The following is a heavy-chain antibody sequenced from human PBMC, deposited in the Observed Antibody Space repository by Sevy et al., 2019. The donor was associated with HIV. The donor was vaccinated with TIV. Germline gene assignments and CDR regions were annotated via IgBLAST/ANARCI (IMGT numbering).Heavy chain of an antibody. Sequence: GGSLRLSCAASGFTFADHAFHWVRQAPGKGLEWVAIISFDGRNKRLAESVKGRFTISKDDSKNTVYLQMTSLRPEDTAVYYCARDHCTDGACFRSGYFDYWGQGTLVTVSS. CDR2: ISFDGRNK. CDR3: ARDHCTDGACFRSGYFDY. D-gene: IGHD2-8*01. J-gene: IGHJ4*02. V-gene: IGHV3-30*04. CDR1: GFTFADHA.